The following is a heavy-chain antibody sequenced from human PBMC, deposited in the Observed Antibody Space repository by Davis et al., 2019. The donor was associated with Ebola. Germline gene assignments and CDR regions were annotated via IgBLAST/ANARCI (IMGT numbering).Heavy chain of an antibody. D-gene: IGHD1-26*01. CDR3: GGAWD. Sequence: PSGSLCLSCAASDFTFSDYDWSWVRQPPGKGLDWVSRISSNGATTHYADSVRGRFTISRDNSRNTLYLQMNSLRAEDTAVYYCGGAWDWGQGTLVTVSS. CDR2: ISSNGATT. J-gene: IGHJ4*02. CDR1: DFTFSDYD. V-gene: IGHV3-23*01.